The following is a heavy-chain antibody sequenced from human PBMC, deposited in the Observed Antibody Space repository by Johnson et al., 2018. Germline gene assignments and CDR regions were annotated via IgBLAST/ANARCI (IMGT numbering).Heavy chain of an antibody. CDR2: INYDGRST. D-gene: IGHD5-24*01. CDR1: GFSFSRYW. J-gene: IGHJ3*01. V-gene: IGHV3-74*01. CDR3: ARDRDGYNHAFDV. Sequence: VQLQESGGGLVQPGGSRRLSCAASGFSFSRYWMHWVRQVPGKGLVYVPRINYDGRSTSYADSVKGRFTISRDNAKNTLYLQMNSLRAEETAVYYCARDRDGYNHAFDVWGQGTMVTVSS.